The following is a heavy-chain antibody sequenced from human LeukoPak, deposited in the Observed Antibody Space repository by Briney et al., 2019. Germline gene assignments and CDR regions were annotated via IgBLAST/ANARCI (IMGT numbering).Heavy chain of an antibody. Sequence: ASVKVSCKVSGYTLTELPMHWVRQAPGKGLEWMGGFDPEDGETIYAQKFQGRVTMTEDTSTDTAYMELSSLRSEDTAVYYCATCIAVAGKFYYFDYWGQGTLVTVSS. D-gene: IGHD6-19*01. V-gene: IGHV1-24*01. CDR2: FDPEDGET. CDR1: GYTLTELP. CDR3: ATCIAVAGKFYYFDY. J-gene: IGHJ4*02.